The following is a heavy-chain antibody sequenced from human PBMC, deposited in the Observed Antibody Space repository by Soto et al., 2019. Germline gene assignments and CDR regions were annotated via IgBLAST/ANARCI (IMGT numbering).Heavy chain of an antibody. V-gene: IGHV4-30-4*01. CDR2: IYYSGST. CDR3: ARLVVPAAIVYYFDY. Sequence: GLEWIGYIYYSGSTYYNPSLKSQVTISVDTSKNQFSLKLSSVTAADTAVYYCARLVVPAAIVYYFDYWGQGTLVTVFS. D-gene: IGHD2-2*02. J-gene: IGHJ4*02.